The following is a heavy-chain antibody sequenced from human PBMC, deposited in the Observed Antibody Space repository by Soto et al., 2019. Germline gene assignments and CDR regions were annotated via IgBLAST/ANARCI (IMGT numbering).Heavy chain of an antibody. V-gene: IGHV1-18*01. J-gene: IGHJ3*02. CDR2: ISASNGNT. D-gene: IGHD4-17*01. Sequence: QVQLVQSGAEVKKPGASVKVSCTASGYTFTSYGLTWVRQAPGQGLEWMGWISASNGNTNYAQEIQGRITMTTDTTTRTAYMVLRSLRSDDTTVYYFALAYGDYDPRDFDIVGRATMVTVSS. CDR1: GYTFTSYG. CDR3: ALAYGDYDPRDFDI.